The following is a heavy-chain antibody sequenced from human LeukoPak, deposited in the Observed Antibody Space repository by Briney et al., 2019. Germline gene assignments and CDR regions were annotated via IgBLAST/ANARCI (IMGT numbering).Heavy chain of an antibody. CDR2: IHDSGST. CDR1: GGSINNYY. Sequence: LETLSLTCTVSGGSINNYYWSWIRQPPGKGLEWIGYIHDSGSTNYNPSLTSRVTISVDTSKNQFSLKLSSVTAADTAVYYCARTTVTTFDYWGQGNLVTVSS. CDR3: ARTTVTTFDY. D-gene: IGHD4-17*01. V-gene: IGHV4-59*01. J-gene: IGHJ4*02.